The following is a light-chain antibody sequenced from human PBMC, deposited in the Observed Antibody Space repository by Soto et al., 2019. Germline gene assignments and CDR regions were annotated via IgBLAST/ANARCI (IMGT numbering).Light chain of an antibody. CDR1: QSVSSSY. CDR3: QQYGSSPRT. V-gene: IGKV3-20*01. CDR2: GAS. Sequence: EIVLTQSPATLSLSPGERATLSCRASQSVSSSYLAWYQQKPGQAPRLLIQGASTRATGIPARFSGSGSGTDFTLTISRLEPEDFAVYYCQQYGSSPRTFGQGTKVDI. J-gene: IGKJ1*01.